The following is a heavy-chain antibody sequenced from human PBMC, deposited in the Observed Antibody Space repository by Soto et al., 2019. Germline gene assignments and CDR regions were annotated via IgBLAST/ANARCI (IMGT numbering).Heavy chain of an antibody. D-gene: IGHD3-22*01. J-gene: IGHJ4*02. CDR3: ARQIYDSDTGPNFQYYFDS. CDR2: IDPSDSQT. V-gene: IGHV5-10-1*01. Sequence: RGQSLKISDKGSGHSFDVYLGTCVRQEPGKSLGWMGRIDPSDSQTYYSPSFRGHVTIPVTKSITTVFLQWSSLRASDTAMYYCARQIYDSDTGPNFQYYFDSWGQGTPVTVSS. CDR1: GHSFDVYL.